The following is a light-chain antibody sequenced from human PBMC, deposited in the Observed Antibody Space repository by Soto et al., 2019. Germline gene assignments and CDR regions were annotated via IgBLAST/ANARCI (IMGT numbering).Light chain of an antibody. CDR1: QSVSSN. J-gene: IGKJ4*01. CDR2: GAS. Sequence: EIVMTQSPATLSVSPGERATLSCRASQSVSSNLAWYQQKSGHTPRLLIYGASTRATAIPARFSGSGSGTEFTLTISSLQSEDFAVYYCQQYDNWPLTFGGGTKVEIK. CDR3: QQYDNWPLT. V-gene: IGKV3-15*01.